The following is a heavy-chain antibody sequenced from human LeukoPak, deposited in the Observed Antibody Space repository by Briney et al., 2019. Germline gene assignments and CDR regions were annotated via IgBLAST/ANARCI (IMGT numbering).Heavy chain of an antibody. Sequence: ASVKVSRKASGYTFTSYAMHWVRQAPGQRLEWMGWINAGNGNTKYSQKFQGRVTITRDTSASTAYMELSSLRSEDTAVYYCARVYGAAGRYYFDYWGQGTLVTVSS. CDR3: ARVYGAAGRYYFDY. V-gene: IGHV1-3*01. CDR1: GYTFTSYA. CDR2: INAGNGNT. D-gene: IGHD6-13*01. J-gene: IGHJ4*02.